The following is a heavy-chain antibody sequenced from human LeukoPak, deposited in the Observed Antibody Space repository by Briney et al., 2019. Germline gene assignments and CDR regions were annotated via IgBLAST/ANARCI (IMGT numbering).Heavy chain of an antibody. Sequence: SVKVSCKASGGTFSSYAISWVRQAPGQGLEWMGGIIPIFGTANYAQKFQGRVTITADESTSTAYMELSSLGSEDTAVYYCAFGYSSSWYYFDYWGQGTLVTVSS. CDR2: IIPIFGTA. J-gene: IGHJ4*02. D-gene: IGHD6-13*01. CDR1: GGTFSSYA. V-gene: IGHV1-69*13. CDR3: AFGYSSSWYYFDY.